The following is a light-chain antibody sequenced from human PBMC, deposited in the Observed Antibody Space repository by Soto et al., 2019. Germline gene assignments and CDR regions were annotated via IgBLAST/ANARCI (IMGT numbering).Light chain of an antibody. CDR2: EAS. Sequence: EIVLTRSPATLSLSPGERATLSCRASQFINTYVAWYQHRPGQGPRLLIYEASKRATGIPARFSGSGSGTDFTLTISSLEPEDFGIYYCQQRHTWPTTFGGGAKVEI. CDR1: QFINTY. V-gene: IGKV3-11*01. CDR3: QQRHTWPTT. J-gene: IGKJ4*01.